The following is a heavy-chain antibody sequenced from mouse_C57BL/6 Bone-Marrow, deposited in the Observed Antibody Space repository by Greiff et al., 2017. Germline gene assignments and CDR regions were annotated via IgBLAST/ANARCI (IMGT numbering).Heavy chain of an antibody. J-gene: IGHJ1*03. CDR1: GFNIKNTY. V-gene: IGHV14-3*01. CDR2: IDPANGTT. D-gene: IGHD2-3*01. CDR3: ARSFDGYLLYGYFDV. Sequence: VQLKESVAELVRPGASVKLSCTASGFNIKNTYMHWVKQRPEQGLEWIGRIDPANGTTKYAPKFQGKATITADTYSNTAYLQLSSLTSDDTAIYYCARSFDGYLLYGYFDVWGTGTTVT.